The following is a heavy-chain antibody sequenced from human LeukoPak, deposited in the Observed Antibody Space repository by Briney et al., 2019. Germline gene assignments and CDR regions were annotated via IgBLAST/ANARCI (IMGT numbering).Heavy chain of an antibody. D-gene: IGHD6-6*01. Sequence: GGSLRLSCAASGFTFGTYAMTWVRQAPGKGLEWVSTISGSGANTYYADSVKGRFTISRDNSKNTLYLQMNSLRAEDTAVYYCAKAPLYISSSIVAWGQGALVTVSS. CDR1: GFTFGTYA. J-gene: IGHJ5*02. CDR3: AKAPLYISSSIVA. CDR2: ISGSGANT. V-gene: IGHV3-23*01.